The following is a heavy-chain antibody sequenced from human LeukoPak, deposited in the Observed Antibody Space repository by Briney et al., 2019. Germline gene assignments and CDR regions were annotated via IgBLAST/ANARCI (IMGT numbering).Heavy chain of an antibody. CDR1: GYTFTSYG. J-gene: IGHJ4*02. V-gene: IGHV1-18*01. CDR3: ARPIKYSSSWYRYYFDY. CDR2: ISAYNGNT. Sequence: ASVKVSCKASGYTFTSYGISWVRQAPGQGLEWMGWISAYNGNTNYAQKLQGRVTMTADTSTSTAYMELRSLRSDDTAVYYCARPIKYSSSWYRYYFDYWGQGTRVTVSS. D-gene: IGHD6-13*01.